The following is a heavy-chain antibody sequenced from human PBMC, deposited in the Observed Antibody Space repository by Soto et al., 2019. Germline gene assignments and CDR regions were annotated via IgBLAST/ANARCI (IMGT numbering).Heavy chain of an antibody. Sequence: PSETLSLTCAVPSGSCSDYCWSWIRQPPGKGLEWIGEINHSGSTNYNPSLKSRVTISVDTSKNQFSLKLSSVTAADTAVYYCARGDVWSGYYDYYGMDVWGQGTTVTVSS. J-gene: IGHJ6*02. V-gene: IGHV4-34*01. CDR3: ARGDVWSGYYDYYGMDV. D-gene: IGHD3-3*01. CDR2: INHSGST. CDR1: SGSCSDYC.